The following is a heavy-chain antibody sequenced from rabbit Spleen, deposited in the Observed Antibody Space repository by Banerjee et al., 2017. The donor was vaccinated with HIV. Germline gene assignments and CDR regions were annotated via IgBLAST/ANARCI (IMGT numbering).Heavy chain of an antibody. J-gene: IGHJ6*01. Sequence: QEQLVESGEGLVQPEGSLTLTCTASGFSFSGSGYMCWVRQAPGKGLEWIACIYAGSSGFTYHASWAKGRFTISKTSSTTVTLQMTSLTATDTATYFCARDTSTSFSSYGMDLWGPGTLVTVS. CDR1: GFSFSGSGY. CDR2: IYAGSSGFT. CDR3: ARDTSTSFSSYGMDL. D-gene: IGHD1-1*01. V-gene: IGHV1S45*01.